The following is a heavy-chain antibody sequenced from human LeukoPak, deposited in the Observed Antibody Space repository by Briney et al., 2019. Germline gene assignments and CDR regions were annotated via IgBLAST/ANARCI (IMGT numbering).Heavy chain of an antibody. Sequence: GGSLRLSCAPSGFTVGSNYMSWVRQAPGKGLEWVSVIYSGCSTYYADSVKGRFTISRHNSKNTLYLQMNSLRAEDTAVYYCARGLGSVSSYGMDVWGQGTTVTVSS. V-gene: IGHV3-53*04. CDR2: IYSGCST. CDR1: GFTVGSNY. D-gene: IGHD1-26*01. J-gene: IGHJ6*02. CDR3: ARGLGSVSSYGMDV.